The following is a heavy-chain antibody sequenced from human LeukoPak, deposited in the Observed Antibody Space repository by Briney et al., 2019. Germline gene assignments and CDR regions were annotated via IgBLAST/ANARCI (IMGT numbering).Heavy chain of an antibody. D-gene: IGHD3-3*01. V-gene: IGHV4-59*12. Sequence: SETLSLTCTVSGGSISSYYWSWIRQPPGKGLEWIGYIYYSGSTNYNPSLKSRVTISVDTSKNQFSLKLSSVTAADTAVYYCARGRYYDFWSGYRTRTYYYGMDVWGQGTTVTVSS. CDR1: GGSISSYY. CDR3: ARGRYYDFWSGYRTRTYYYGMDV. CDR2: IYYSGST. J-gene: IGHJ6*02.